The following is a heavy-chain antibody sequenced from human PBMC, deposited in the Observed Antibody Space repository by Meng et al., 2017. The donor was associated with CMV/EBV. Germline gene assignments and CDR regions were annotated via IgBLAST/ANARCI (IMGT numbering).Heavy chain of an antibody. CDR3: AREERSGWKYYYGMDV. Sequence: GGSLRLSCAASGFTFSSYGMHWVRQAPGKGLEWVAVISYDGSNKYYADSVKGRFTISRDNSKNTLYLQMNSLRAEDTAVYYCAREERSGWKYYYGMDVWGQGTTVTVSS. CDR1: GFTFSSYG. V-gene: IGHV3-33*01. D-gene: IGHD6-19*01. J-gene: IGHJ6*02. CDR2: ISYDGSNK.